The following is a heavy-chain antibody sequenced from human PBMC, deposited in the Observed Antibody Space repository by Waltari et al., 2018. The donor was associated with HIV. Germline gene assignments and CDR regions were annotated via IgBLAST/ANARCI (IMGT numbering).Heavy chain of an antibody. Sequence: EVQLVESGGGLVQPGGSLRLSCAASGFTFSNYTMNWVRQDPGKGLGWVSYISRSSSSIFYADSVKGRFTISRDNAKNSLYLQMNSLRVEDTAVYYCARDINGGWGYWGQGTLVTVAS. CDR1: GFTFSNYT. D-gene: IGHD7-27*01. V-gene: IGHV3-48*01. CDR2: ISRSSSSI. J-gene: IGHJ4*02. CDR3: ARDINGGWGY.